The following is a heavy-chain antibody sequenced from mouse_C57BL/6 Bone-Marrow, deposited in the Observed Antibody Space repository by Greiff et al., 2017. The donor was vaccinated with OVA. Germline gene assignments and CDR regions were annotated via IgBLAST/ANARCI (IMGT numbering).Heavy chain of an antibody. V-gene: IGHV1-69*01. CDR1: GYTFTSYW. J-gene: IGHJ3*01. CDR2: IDPSDSYT. CDR3: ARNYGSFAWFEY. Sequence: QVHVKQPGAELVMPGASVKLSCKASGYTFTSYWMHWVKQRPGQGLEWIGEIDPSDSYTNYNQKFKGKSTLTEDKSSSTAYMQRSSLTAEDSAVYYCARNYGSFAWFEYWGQGTLVTVSA. D-gene: IGHD1-1*01.